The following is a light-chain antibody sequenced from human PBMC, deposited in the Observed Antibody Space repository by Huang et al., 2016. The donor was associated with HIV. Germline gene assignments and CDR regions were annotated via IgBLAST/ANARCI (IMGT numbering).Light chain of an antibody. CDR3: QQSYTTPPD. CDR2: AAS. J-gene: IGKJ3*01. CDR1: QSISTY. Sequence: DIQMTQSPSSLSASVGDRVAITCRASQSISTYLNWYQQKPGKAPKLLIYAASTLQSWVPSRFSGSGSGTDFILTISSLQPEDFATYYCQQSYTTPPDFGPGTKVDMK. V-gene: IGKV1-39*01.